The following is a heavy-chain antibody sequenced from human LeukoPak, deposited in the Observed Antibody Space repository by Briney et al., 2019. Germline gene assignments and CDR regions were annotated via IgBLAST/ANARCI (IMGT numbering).Heavy chain of an antibody. CDR1: GFTFSNYG. V-gene: IGHV3-30*18. CDR2: ISYDESDK. D-gene: IGHD2-15*01. J-gene: IGHJ6*02. Sequence: QPGGSLRLSCAASGFTFSNYGMHWVRQAPGKGLEWVAVISYDESDKYYADSVKGRFTISRDNSKNTLYLQVNSLGPEDTAVYYCAKGVVAATNAAYYGMDVWGQGTTVTVSS. CDR3: AKGVVAATNAAYYGMDV.